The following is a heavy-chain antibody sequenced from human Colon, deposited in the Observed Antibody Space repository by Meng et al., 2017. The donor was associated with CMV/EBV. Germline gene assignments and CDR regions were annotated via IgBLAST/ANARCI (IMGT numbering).Heavy chain of an antibody. J-gene: IGHJ5*01. Sequence: RGRKENGKGKERMGKKKKNDENKKKKKKLQGRKTMTRDTSRSTVYMELSSLRSEDTAVYYCARDRLIPDSWGQGTLVTVSS. CDR3: ARDRLIPDS. CDR2: KKKNDENK. V-gene: IGHV1-46*01. D-gene: IGHD6-19*01.